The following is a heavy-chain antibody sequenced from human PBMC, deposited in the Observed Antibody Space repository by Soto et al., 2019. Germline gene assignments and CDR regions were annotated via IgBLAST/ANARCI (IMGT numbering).Heavy chain of an antibody. V-gene: IGHV1-69*13. CDR1: GGTFSSYA. J-gene: IGHJ5*02. CDR2: IIPIFGTA. D-gene: IGHD6-19*01. CDR3: ARDGKQWLYNWFDP. Sequence: GASVKVSCKASGGTFSSYAISWVRQAPGQGLEWMGGIIPIFGTANYAQKFQGRVTITADESTSTAYMELSSLRSEDTAVYYCARDGKQWLYNWFDPWGQGTLVTVSS.